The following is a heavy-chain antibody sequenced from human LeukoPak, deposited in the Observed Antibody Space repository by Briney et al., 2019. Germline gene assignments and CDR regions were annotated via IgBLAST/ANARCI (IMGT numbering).Heavy chain of an antibody. V-gene: IGHV3-23*01. Sequence: GGSLRLSCDVSGFTFRNYAMSWVRQAPGKGLEWVSGISASGGSKYYADSVKGRFTISRDNFKDTMYLQMNSLRVEDTAVYYCAKPESTGRYGDYWGQGTLVTVSP. CDR1: GFTFRNYA. CDR2: ISASGGSK. J-gene: IGHJ4*02. D-gene: IGHD6-19*01. CDR3: AKPESTGRYGDY.